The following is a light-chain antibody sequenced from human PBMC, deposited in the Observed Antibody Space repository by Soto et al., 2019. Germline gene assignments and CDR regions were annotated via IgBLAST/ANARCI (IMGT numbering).Light chain of an antibody. CDR2: GAS. Sequence: EILLTQSPGTLSLSPGEGATLSCRASQSVSSTYLAWYQQKPGQAPRLLIYGASGRATGIPDRFSGSGSGTDFTLTISRLEPEDFAVYYCQQYVSSPPLTFGGGTKVDIK. CDR1: QSVSSTY. J-gene: IGKJ4*01. CDR3: QQYVSSPPLT. V-gene: IGKV3-20*01.